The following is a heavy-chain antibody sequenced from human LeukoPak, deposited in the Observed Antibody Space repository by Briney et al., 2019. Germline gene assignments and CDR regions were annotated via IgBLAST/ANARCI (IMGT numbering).Heavy chain of an antibody. CDR2: ISYDGSHK. CDR3: AKEKVVVVPAAILDY. D-gene: IGHD2-2*01. J-gene: IGHJ4*02. Sequence: TGGSLRLSCAASGFTFSNYGMHWVRQAPGKGLEWVTVISYDGSHKYYADSVKGRFTISRDNSKNTLYLQMNSLRAEDTAVYYCAKEKVVVVPAAILDYWGQGTLVTVSS. CDR1: GFTFSNYG. V-gene: IGHV3-30*18.